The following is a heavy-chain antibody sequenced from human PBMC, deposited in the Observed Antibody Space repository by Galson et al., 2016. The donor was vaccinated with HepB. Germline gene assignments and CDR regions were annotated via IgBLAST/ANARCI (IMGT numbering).Heavy chain of an antibody. D-gene: IGHD1-26*01. CDR1: GYTFTSYA. CDR2: ISAYNSNP. J-gene: IGHJ4*02. CDR3: SKSLRGGYGGY. Sequence: SVKVSCKASGYTFTSYAISWVRQAPGQGLEWMGWISAYNSNPNYAQKVQGRVTLTTDTTASTAYMELTRLRSDDTAVYYWSKSLRGGYGGYWGQGTLVTVSS. V-gene: IGHV1-18*01.